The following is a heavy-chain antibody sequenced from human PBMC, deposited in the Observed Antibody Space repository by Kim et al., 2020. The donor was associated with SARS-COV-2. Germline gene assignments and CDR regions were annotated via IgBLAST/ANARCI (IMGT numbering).Heavy chain of an antibody. V-gene: IGHV3-30*18. J-gene: IGHJ4*02. Sequence: GGSLRLSCAASGFTFSSYGMHWVRQAPGKGLEWVSVISDDGSNKYYADSVKGRFTISRDNSKNTLYLQMNSLRAEDTAVYYCAKDLEAEAGFDYWGQGTLVTVSS. CDR3: AKDLEAEAGFDY. D-gene: IGHD6-13*01. CDR2: ISDDGSNK. CDR1: GFTFSSYG.